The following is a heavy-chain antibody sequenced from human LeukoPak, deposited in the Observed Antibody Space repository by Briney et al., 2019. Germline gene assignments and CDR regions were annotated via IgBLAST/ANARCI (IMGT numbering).Heavy chain of an antibody. Sequence: GGSLRLSCAASGFTFSSYWMSWVRQAPGKGLEWVANIKEDGSDKYYVDSVKGRFSISRDNAKNSLYLQMNSLRGEDTAVYYCARVGYSSSWFFDYWGRGTLVTVSS. D-gene: IGHD6-13*01. CDR1: GFTFSSYW. CDR3: ARVGYSSSWFFDY. J-gene: IGHJ4*02. CDR2: IKEDGSDK. V-gene: IGHV3-7*03.